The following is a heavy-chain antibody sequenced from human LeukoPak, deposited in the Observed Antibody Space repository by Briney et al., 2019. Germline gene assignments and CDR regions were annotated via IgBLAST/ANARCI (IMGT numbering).Heavy chain of an antibody. V-gene: IGHV4-34*01. CDR3: ARSAGEPYFDY. CDR1: GGSFSGYY. Sequence: SETLSLTCAVYGGSFSGYYWSWIRQPPGKGLEWIGEINHSESTNYNPSLKSRVTISVDTSKNQFSLKLSSVTAADTAVYYCARSAGEPYFDYWGQGTLVTVSS. J-gene: IGHJ4*02. CDR2: INHSEST. D-gene: IGHD3-16*01.